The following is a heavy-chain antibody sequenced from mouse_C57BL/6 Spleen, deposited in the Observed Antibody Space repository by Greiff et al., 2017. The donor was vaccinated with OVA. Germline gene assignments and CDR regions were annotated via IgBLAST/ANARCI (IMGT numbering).Heavy chain of an antibody. J-gene: IGHJ3*01. D-gene: IGHD2-5*01. CDR3: ARSDYYSNPFAY. CDR1: GYTFTSYW. V-gene: IGHV1-52*01. CDR2: IDPSDSET. Sequence: VQLQQPGAELVRPGSSVKLSCKASGYTFTSYWMHWVKQRPIQGLEWIGNIDPSDSETHYTQKFKDKATLTVDKSSSTAYMQLSSLTSEDSAVYYCARSDYYSNPFAYWGQGTLVTVSA.